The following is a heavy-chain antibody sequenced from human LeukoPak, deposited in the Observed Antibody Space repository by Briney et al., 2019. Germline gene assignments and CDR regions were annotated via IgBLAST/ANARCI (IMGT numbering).Heavy chain of an antibody. Sequence: PSETLSLTCTVSGYSISSGYYWGWIRQPPGKGLEWIGSIYHSGSTYYNPSLKSRVTISVDTSKNQFSLKLSSVTAADTAVYYCARYYYDSSGYWDAFDIWGQGTMVTVSS. D-gene: IGHD3-22*01. CDR2: IYHSGST. V-gene: IGHV4-38-2*02. J-gene: IGHJ3*02. CDR3: ARYYYDSSGYWDAFDI. CDR1: GYSISSGYY.